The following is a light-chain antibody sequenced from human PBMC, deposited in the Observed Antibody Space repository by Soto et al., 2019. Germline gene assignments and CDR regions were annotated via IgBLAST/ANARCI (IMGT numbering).Light chain of an antibody. CDR3: SSFTTSRAYV. J-gene: IGLJ1*01. CDR1: SSDVGAYNY. Sequence: LTQPASVSGSPGQSITISCTGTSSDVGAYNYVSWYQQQSGKAPKLIIHEVTNRPSGVSNRFSGSKSGNTASLTISGLQAEDEADYYCSSFTTSRAYVFGIGTKVTVL. V-gene: IGLV2-14*01. CDR2: EVT.